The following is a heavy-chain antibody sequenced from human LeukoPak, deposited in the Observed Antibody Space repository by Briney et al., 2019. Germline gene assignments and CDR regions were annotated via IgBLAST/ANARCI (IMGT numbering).Heavy chain of an antibody. V-gene: IGHV4-39*01. D-gene: IGHD6-13*01. CDR1: GGSISSSSYY. CDR3: ASYPQSSWDASDI. J-gene: IGHJ3*02. CDR2: IYYSGST. Sequence: SETLSLTCTVSGGSISSSSYYWGWIRQPPGKGLEWIGSIYYSGSTYYNPSLKSRVTISVDTSKNQFSLKLSSVTAADTAVYYCASYPQSSWDASDIWGQGTMVTVSS.